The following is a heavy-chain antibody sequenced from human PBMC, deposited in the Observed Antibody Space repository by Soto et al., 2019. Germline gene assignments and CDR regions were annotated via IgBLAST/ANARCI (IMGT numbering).Heavy chain of an antibody. Sequence: SLRLSCAVSGFTFGNYWMHWVRQAPGKGLVWVSRVSPDGRTATYADSVKGRFTISRDNAKSTLYLQMNSLRAEDTAVYYCADSWLPTSYWGQGTLVTVSS. CDR1: GFTFGNYW. CDR3: ADSWLPTSY. V-gene: IGHV3-74*01. CDR2: VSPDGRTA. D-gene: IGHD5-12*01. J-gene: IGHJ4*02.